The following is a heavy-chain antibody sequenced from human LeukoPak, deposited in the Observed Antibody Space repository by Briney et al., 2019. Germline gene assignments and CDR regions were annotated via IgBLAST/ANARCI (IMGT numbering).Heavy chain of an antibody. V-gene: IGHV3-7*01. J-gene: IGHJ4*02. Sequence: PGGSLRLSCAASGFTFSTYWLTWVRQPPGKGLEWVANINQDGSEKYYMDSVKGRFTISRDNAKNSLYLQINSLRAEDTAMYYCARGGIASPGKTSLWDWGQGTLVTVSS. CDR2: INQDGSEK. CDR1: GFTFSTYW. D-gene: IGHD6-13*01. CDR3: ARGGIASPGKTSLWD.